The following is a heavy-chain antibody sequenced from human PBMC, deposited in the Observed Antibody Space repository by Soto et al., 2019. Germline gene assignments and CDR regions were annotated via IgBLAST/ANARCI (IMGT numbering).Heavy chain of an antibody. J-gene: IGHJ4*03. CDR2: IYTSGST. Sequence: SLTFTVSGGSISSYYWSWIRQPAGKGLEWIGRIYTSGSTNYTPPLKSRVTMSVDTSKNQFSLKLSSVTAADTAVYYCARACSSNSCYDVFDYWGQGTRVVASS. D-gene: IGHD2-2*01. CDR3: ARACSSNSCYDVFDY. CDR1: GGSISSYY. V-gene: IGHV4-4*07.